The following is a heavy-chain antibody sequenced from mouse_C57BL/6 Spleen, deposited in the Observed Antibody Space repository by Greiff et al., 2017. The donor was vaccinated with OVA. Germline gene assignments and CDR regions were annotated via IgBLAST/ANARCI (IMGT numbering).Heavy chain of an antibody. D-gene: IGHD4-1*01. Sequence: VKLVESGAELMKPGASVKLSCKASGYTFTGYWIEWVKQRPGHGLEWIGEILPGSGRTNYNEKFKGKATFTADKSSNTAYMQLSSLTTEDSASDYCASSGPLAYWGQGTLVTVAA. CDR3: ASSGPLAY. CDR1: GYTFTGYW. V-gene: IGHV1-9*01. CDR2: ILPGSGRT. J-gene: IGHJ3*01.